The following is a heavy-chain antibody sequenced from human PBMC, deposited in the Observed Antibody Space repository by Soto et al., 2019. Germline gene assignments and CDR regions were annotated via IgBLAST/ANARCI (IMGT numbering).Heavy chain of an antibody. CDR3: ARSRRGAYSSGWYSPSGYYHYGIDV. V-gene: IGHV4-31*03. D-gene: IGHD6-19*01. Sequence: SETLSLTCTVSGGSISSGGYYWSWIRQHPGKGLEWFGNIYYSGRTYYNPSLKSRVTISVDTSKNQFSLKVSSVTGADTAVYYCARSRRGAYSSGWYSPSGYYHYGIDVWGQWTKVT. CDR2: IYYSGRT. J-gene: IGHJ6*02. CDR1: GGSISSGGYY.